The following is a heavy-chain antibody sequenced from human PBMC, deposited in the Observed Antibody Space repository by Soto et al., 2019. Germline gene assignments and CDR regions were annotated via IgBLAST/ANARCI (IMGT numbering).Heavy chain of an antibody. Sequence: QVQLQESGPGLVKPSQTLSLTCTVSGGSISSGDYYWSWIRQPPGKGLEWIGYIYYSGSTYYNPSIKSRVTISVDTSKNRSSLKLSSVTAADTAVYYCARDSVLHYAWGSWFDPWGQGTLVTVSS. CDR2: IYYSGST. J-gene: IGHJ5*02. D-gene: IGHD3-16*01. CDR3: ARDSVLHYAWGSWFDP. V-gene: IGHV4-30-4*01. CDR1: GGSISSGDYY.